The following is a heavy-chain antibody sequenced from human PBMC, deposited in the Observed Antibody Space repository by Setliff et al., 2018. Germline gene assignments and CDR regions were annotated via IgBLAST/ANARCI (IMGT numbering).Heavy chain of an antibody. CDR3: ARRRGSGSFVNWFDP. V-gene: IGHV5-51*01. Sequence: GESLKISCKGSGYSFTSYWIGWVRQMPGKGLEWMGIIYPGDSDTRYSPSFQGQVTISADKSISAAYLQWSSLKASDTAMYYCARRRGSGSFVNWFDPWGQGTLVTVSS. D-gene: IGHD3-10*01. J-gene: IGHJ5*02. CDR1: GYSFTSYW. CDR2: IYPGDSDT.